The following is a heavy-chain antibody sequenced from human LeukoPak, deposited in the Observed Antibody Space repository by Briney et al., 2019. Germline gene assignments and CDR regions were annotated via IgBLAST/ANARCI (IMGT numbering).Heavy chain of an antibody. CDR2: MSHTGAT. V-gene: IGHV4-34*01. D-gene: IGHD3-3*02. Sequence: PSETLSLTCAVFGGSFSGYYWSWIRQSPEKGLEWIGEMSHTGATNYNPSLKSRVTVSVDTSKNQFSLKLSSVTAADTAVYYCARHQPNTAFYYYGMDVWGQGTTVTVSS. CDR3: ARHQPNTAFYYYGMDV. CDR1: GGSFSGYY. J-gene: IGHJ6*02.